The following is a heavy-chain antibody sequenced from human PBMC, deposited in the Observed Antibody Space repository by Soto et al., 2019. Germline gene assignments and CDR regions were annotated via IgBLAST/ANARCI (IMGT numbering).Heavy chain of an antibody. CDR2: ISSSGGST. V-gene: IGHV3-23*01. CDR3: AKRPTTYYFDY. J-gene: IGHJ4*02. D-gene: IGHD1-7*01. Sequence: EVQLLESGGGLVQPGGSLRVSCAASGFTFSSYAMSWVRQAPGKGLEWVSAISSSGGSTNYADSVKGRFTISRDNSKNTPYLQMNSLRGEDTAVYYCAKRPTTYYFDYWGQGTLVTVSS. CDR1: GFTFSSYA.